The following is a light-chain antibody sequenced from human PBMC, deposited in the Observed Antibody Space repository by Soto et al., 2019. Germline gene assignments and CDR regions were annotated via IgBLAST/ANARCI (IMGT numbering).Light chain of an antibody. CDR2: DAS. CDR3: LQYHYWPWT. CDR1: QSVSGY. V-gene: IGKV3-11*01. Sequence: EIVLTQSPVTLSLSPWERATLSCRASQSVSGYVAWYQQKPGQAPRLLIYDASSRANGIPARFTGSGSGTDFSLTISRLEPEDLGVYYCLQYHYWPWTFGQGTKVDIK. J-gene: IGKJ1*01.